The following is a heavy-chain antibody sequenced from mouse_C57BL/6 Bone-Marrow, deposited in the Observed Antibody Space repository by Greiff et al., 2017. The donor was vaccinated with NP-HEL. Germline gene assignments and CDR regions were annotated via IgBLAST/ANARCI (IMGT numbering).Heavy chain of an antibody. V-gene: IGHV1-55*01. CDR1: GYTFTSYW. D-gene: IGHD1-1*01. Sequence: QVQLKQPGAELVKPGASVKMSCKASGYTFTSYWITWVKQRPGQGLEWIGDIYPGSGSTNYNEKFKSKATLTVDTSSSTAYMQLSSLTSEDSAVYYCARSAINCYGSSYGYFDVWGTGTTVTVSS. CDR2: IYPGSGST. CDR3: ARSAINCYGSSYGYFDV. J-gene: IGHJ1*03.